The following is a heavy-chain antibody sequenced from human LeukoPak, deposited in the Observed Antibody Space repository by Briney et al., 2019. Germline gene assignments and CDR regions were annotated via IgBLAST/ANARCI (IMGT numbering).Heavy chain of an antibody. Sequence: SETLSLTCAVYGGSFSGYYWSWIRQPPGKGLEWIGEINHSGSTNYSPSLKSRVTISVDTSKNQFSLKLSSVTAADTAVYYCARVIPGIAALDYWGQGTLVTVSS. CDR1: GGSFSGYY. J-gene: IGHJ4*02. CDR3: ARVIPGIAALDY. V-gene: IGHV4-34*01. D-gene: IGHD6-13*01. CDR2: INHSGST.